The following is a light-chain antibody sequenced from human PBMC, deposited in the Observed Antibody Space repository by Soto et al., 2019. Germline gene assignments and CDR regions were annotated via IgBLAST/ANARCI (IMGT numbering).Light chain of an antibody. J-gene: IGKJ2*01. CDR2: GAS. V-gene: IGKV3-20*01. Sequence: EIVLTHSPGTLSLSPGERATVSYRASQSVSSSYLAWYQQKPGQAPRLLIYGASSRATGIPDRFSGSGSGTDFTLTISRLEPEDFAVYYCQQYGSSLYTFGQGTKVDIK. CDR3: QQYGSSLYT. CDR1: QSVSSSY.